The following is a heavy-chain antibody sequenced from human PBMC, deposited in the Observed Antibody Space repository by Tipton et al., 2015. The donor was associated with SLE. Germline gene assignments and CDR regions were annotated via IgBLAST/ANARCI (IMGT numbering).Heavy chain of an antibody. CDR2: INHSGST. CDR1: GGSFSGYY. Sequence: TLSLTCAVYGGSFSGYYWSWIRQPPGKGLEWIGEINHSGSTKFNPSLKSRVTISLDTSKNQFSLRLNSVTAADTAVYYCARVLTGTSTFDYWGQGTLVTVSS. CDR3: ARVLTGTSTFDY. D-gene: IGHD1-7*01. J-gene: IGHJ4*02. V-gene: IGHV4-34*01.